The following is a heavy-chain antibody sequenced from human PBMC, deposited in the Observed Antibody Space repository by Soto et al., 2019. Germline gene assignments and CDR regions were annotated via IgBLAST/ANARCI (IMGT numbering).Heavy chain of an antibody. Sequence: QVRLVQSEAEVKKAGSSVKVSCTVSGGTFNSDAVTWVRQAPGQGLEWMGGVSPIFRKANYAQKFQGRATITVDKSTSTIYMELNSLKSEDTAMYYCARCHADSSGPGYLDSWGQGTLVTV. V-gene: IGHV1-69*06. D-gene: IGHD3-22*01. CDR2: VSPIFRKA. CDR1: GGTFNSDA. J-gene: IGHJ4*02. CDR3: ARCHADSSGPGYLDS.